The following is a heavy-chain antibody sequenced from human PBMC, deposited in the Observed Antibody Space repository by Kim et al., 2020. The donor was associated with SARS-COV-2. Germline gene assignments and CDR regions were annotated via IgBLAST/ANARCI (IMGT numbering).Heavy chain of an antibody. V-gene: IGHV3-33*06. D-gene: IGHD1-26*01. J-gene: IGHJ4*02. Sequence: ADSVKGRFTISRDNSKNTLYLQMNSLRAEDMAVYYCAKALGATITTGFDYWGQGTLVTVSS. CDR3: AKALGATITTGFDY.